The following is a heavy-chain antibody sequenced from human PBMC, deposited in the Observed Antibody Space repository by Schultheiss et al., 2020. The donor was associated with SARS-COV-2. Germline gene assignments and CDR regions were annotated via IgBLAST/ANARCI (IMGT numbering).Heavy chain of an antibody. D-gene: IGHD3-3*01. CDR1: GGSISSGDYY. CDR3: AVTIRFDWVGYYYYGMDV. Sequence: SETLSLTCTVSGGSISSGDYYWSWIRQPPGKGLEWIGYIYYSGSTNYNPSLKSRVTISVDTSKNQFSLKLSSVTAADTAVYYCAVTIRFDWVGYYYYGMDVWGQGTTVTVSS. J-gene: IGHJ6*02. CDR2: IYYSGST. V-gene: IGHV4-61*08.